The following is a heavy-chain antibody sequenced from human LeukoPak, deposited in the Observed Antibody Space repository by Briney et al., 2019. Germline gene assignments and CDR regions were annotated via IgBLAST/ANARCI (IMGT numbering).Heavy chain of an antibody. CDR2: IYVTGT. Sequence: SGTLSLTCTVSGGSIGTYYWSWIRQSPGKGLEWIGYIYVTGTRYNPYLQSRVTISVDRSRNQFFLKMSSVTAADTAVYYCARHIGGGIEDMDVWGKGTKVIVSS. D-gene: IGHD3-16*02. V-gene: IGHV4-59*08. CDR1: GGSIGTYY. J-gene: IGHJ6*03. CDR3: ARHIGGGIEDMDV.